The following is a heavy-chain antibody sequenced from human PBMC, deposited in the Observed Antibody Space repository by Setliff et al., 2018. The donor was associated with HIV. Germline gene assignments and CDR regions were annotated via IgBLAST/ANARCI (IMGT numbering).Heavy chain of an antibody. D-gene: IGHD2-15*01. CDR2: ITSNGNNT. V-gene: IGHV3-64D*09. Sequence: PGGSLRLSCSASGFTFSTYAMHWVRQAPGKGLEYVSAITSNGNNTYYADSVKGRFTISRDNSKTTLYLQMSSLRTEDTAFYYCVKERWSTRYFDLWGRGTLVTVSS. CDR3: VKERWSTRYFDL. J-gene: IGHJ2*01. CDR1: GFTFSTYA.